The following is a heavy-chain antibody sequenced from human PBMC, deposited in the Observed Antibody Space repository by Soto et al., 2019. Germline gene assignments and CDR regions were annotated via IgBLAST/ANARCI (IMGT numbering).Heavy chain of an antibody. Sequence: EMQLLVSGGGLVQPGGSLRLSCAASGFPFSSYAMSWVRQAPGKGLEWVSGISGSGGLTYYADSVKGRFTIFSDNSNNTLYLQMNSLIADDTAVYYFAKSITSSPIYYFDYWGQGVLVIGSS. J-gene: IGHJ4*02. CDR1: GFPFSSYA. CDR2: ISGSGGLT. D-gene: IGHD5-12*01. V-gene: IGHV3-23*01. CDR3: AKSITSSPIYYFDY.